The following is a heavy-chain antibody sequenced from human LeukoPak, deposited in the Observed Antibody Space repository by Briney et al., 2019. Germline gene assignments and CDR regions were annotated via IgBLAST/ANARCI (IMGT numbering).Heavy chain of an antibody. CDR1: GYTFSTYY. J-gene: IGHJ4*02. CDR2: INPSGGTP. CDR3: SRDLGGSYNDY. D-gene: IGHD1-26*01. V-gene: IGHV1-46*01. Sequence: ASVKVSCKASGYTFSTYYMHWVRQAPGQGLEGVGIINPSGGTPTYEQKFHGRVTMTRDTSTNTVYMELSSLRIEDTAVYYCSRDLGGSYNDYWGQGTMVTVSS.